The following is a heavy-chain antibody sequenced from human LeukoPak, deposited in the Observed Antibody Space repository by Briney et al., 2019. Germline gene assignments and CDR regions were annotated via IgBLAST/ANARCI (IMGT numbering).Heavy chain of an antibody. Sequence: PGGSLRLSCAASGFTFSSYAMSWVRQAPGKGLEWVSAISGSGGSTYYADSVKGRLTISRDNSKNTLYLQMNSLRAEDTAVYYCATRSSGWYLGYWGQGTLVTVSS. D-gene: IGHD6-19*01. CDR2: ISGSGGST. J-gene: IGHJ4*02. V-gene: IGHV3-23*01. CDR3: ATRSSGWYLGY. CDR1: GFTFSSYA.